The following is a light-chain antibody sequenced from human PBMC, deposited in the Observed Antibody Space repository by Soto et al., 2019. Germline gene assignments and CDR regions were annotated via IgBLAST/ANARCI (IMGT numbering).Light chain of an antibody. Sequence: DIQMTQSPSTLSASVGDRVTITCRASQSISIWLAWYQQKPGKAPKLLIYRASSLESGVPSRFRGSGSGTEFSLTISSLHPDDFAAYYCQQYNSYSGFTFGPGTKVDIK. CDR2: RAS. V-gene: IGKV1-5*03. CDR1: QSISIW. CDR3: QQYNSYSGFT. J-gene: IGKJ3*01.